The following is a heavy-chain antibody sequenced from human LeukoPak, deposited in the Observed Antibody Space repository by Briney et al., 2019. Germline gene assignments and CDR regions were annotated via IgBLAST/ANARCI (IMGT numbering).Heavy chain of an antibody. J-gene: IGHJ3*02. CDR1: GYTFTTYD. D-gene: IGHD4-23*01. Sequence: ASVKVSCKASGYTFTTYDISWVRQATGQGLEWMGWINPNSGGTNYAQKFQGRVTMTRDTSISTAYMELSRLRSDDTAVYYCARDPLPLLNTVVTHHEAFDIWGQGTMVTVSS. V-gene: IGHV1-2*02. CDR3: ARDPLPLLNTVVTHHEAFDI. CDR2: INPNSGGT.